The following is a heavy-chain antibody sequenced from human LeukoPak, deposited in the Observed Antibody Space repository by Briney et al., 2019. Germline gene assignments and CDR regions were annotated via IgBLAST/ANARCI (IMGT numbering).Heavy chain of an antibody. Sequence: GGSLRLSCAASGFIFDDYAMYWVRQAPGKGPEWVSGISWNSGSIGYADSVKGRFTISRDNAKNSLFLQMNSLRADDTALYYCARWVYTSSSSHFDYWGQGTLVTVSS. CDR3: ARWVYTSSSSHFDY. V-gene: IGHV3-9*01. CDR1: GFIFDDYA. D-gene: IGHD6-6*01. CDR2: ISWNSGSI. J-gene: IGHJ4*02.